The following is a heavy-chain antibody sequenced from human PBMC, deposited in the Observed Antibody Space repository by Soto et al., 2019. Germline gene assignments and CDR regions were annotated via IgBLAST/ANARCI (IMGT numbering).Heavy chain of an antibody. CDR2: IWYGESLE. CDR3: ARDAAPYCSSTSCYLFDS. CDR1: GFTFSSYG. D-gene: IGHD2-2*01. Sequence: QVQLVESGGGVVQPGRSLRLSCEASGFTFSSYGMPWVRQAPGKGLAWVAIIWYGESLEYYGDSVKGRFTISRDNSKNTLDLEMNNLRAEDTAVYYCARDAAPYCSSTSCYLFDSWGQGTLVTVSS. V-gene: IGHV3-33*01. J-gene: IGHJ4*02.